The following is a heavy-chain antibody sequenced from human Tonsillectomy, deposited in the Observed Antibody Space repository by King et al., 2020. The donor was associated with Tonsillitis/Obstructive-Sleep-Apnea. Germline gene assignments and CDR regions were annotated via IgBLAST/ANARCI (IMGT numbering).Heavy chain of an antibody. D-gene: IGHD4-11*01. J-gene: IGHJ6*02. CDR2: IKQDGSEK. CDR3: AREGSNYVRGMDV. V-gene: IGHV3-7*03. CDR1: GFTFSSYW. Sequence: QLVQSGGGLVQPGGSLRLSCAASGFTFSSYWMSWVRQAPGKGLEWVANIKQDGSEKYYVDSVKGRFTISRDNAKNSLYLQMNSLRAEDMAVYYCAREGSNYVRGMDVWGQGTTVTVSS.